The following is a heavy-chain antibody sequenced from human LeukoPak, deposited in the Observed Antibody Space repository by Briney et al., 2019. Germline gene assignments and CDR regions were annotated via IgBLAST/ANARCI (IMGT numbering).Heavy chain of an antibody. CDR2: IYYSGST. J-gene: IGHJ6*02. V-gene: IGHV4-39*01. Sequence: SETLSLTCTVSGGSISSSSYYWGWIRQPPGQGLEWIGSIYYSGSTYYNPSLKSRVTISVDTSKNQFSLKLSSVTAADTAVYYCASIYYYYGMDVWGQGTTVTVSS. CDR1: GGSISSSSYY. CDR3: ASIYYYYGMDV.